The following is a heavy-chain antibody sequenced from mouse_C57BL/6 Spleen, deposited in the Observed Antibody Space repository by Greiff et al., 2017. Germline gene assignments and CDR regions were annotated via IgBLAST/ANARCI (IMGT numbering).Heavy chain of an antibody. CDR2: ISSGGDYI. CDR3: TRGGAGTGLDY. Sequence: EVKLMESGEGLVKPGGSLKLSCAASGFTFSSYAMSWVRQTPEKRLEWVAYISSGGDYIYYADTVKGRFTISRDNARNTLYLQMSSLKSEDTAMYYCTRGGAGTGLDYWGQGTTLTVSS. J-gene: IGHJ2*01. D-gene: IGHD4-1*01. V-gene: IGHV5-9-1*02. CDR1: GFTFSSYA.